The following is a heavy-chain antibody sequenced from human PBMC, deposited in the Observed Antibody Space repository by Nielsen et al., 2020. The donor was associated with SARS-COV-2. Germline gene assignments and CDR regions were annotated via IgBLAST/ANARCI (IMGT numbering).Heavy chain of an antibody. D-gene: IGHD5-12*01. CDR3: ARVSGSAWYFDY. J-gene: IGHJ4*02. Sequence: GESLKISCAASGFIFSTYWMSWVRQAPGKGLEWVANIKQDESERYYVDSVKGRFTISRDNVKNSLYLQMNSLRAEDTAVYYCARVSGSAWYFDYWGQGTLVTVSS. V-gene: IGHV3-7*03. CDR2: IKQDESER. CDR1: GFIFSTYW.